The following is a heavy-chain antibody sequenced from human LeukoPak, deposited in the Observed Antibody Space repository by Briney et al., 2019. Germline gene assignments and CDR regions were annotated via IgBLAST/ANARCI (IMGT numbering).Heavy chain of an antibody. J-gene: IGHJ5*02. V-gene: IGHV4-34*01. CDR2: INHSGST. CDR3: ARAVVVVAATGGGNWFDP. Sequence: SETLSLTCAVYGGSFSGYYWSWIRQPPGKGLEWIGEINHSGSTNYNPSLKSRVTISVDTSQNQFSLQLSSVTAADTAVYYCARAVVVVAATGGGNWFDPWGQGTLVTVSS. CDR1: GGSFSGYY. D-gene: IGHD2-15*01.